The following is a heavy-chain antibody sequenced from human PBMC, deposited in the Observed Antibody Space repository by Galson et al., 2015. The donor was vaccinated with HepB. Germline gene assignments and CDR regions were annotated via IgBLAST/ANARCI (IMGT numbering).Heavy chain of an antibody. CDR1: GGTFSKYA. V-gene: IGHV1-69*13. Sequence: SVKVSCKASGGTFSKYAISWVRQAPGQGLEYMGGIIPIFGTADYAQRFRGRVTINADESMTTAYMELSSLRSEDTAVYYCANTDPYWYFDLWGRGTLITVSS. CDR3: ANTDPYWYFDL. D-gene: IGHD5-18*01. CDR2: IIPIFGTA. J-gene: IGHJ2*01.